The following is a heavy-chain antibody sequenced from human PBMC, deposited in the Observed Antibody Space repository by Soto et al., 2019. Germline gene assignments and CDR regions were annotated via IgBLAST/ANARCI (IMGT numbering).Heavy chain of an antibody. CDR2: ISHDGTNK. Sequence: RLSCEVSGFTFSAYGMHWVRQAPGKGLEWVAAISHDGTNKNYGDSVKGRFTISRDNSKKTLYLQMNSLRPEDTALYYCAKDEYYYSRSGYYIFDSWGQGTLVTVSS. J-gene: IGHJ4*02. D-gene: IGHD3-22*01. CDR3: AKDEYYYSRSGYYIFDS. CDR1: GFTFSAYG. V-gene: IGHV3-30*18.